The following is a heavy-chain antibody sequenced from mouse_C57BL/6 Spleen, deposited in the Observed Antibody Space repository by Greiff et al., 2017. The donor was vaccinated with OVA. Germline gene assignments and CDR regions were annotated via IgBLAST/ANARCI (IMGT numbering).Heavy chain of an antibody. CDR3: ARSDGYYAMDY. Sequence: VQLQQSGAELVRPGTSVKVSCKASGYAFTNYLIEWVKQRPGQGLEWIGVINPGSGGTNYNEKFKGKATLTADKSSSTAYMQLSSLTSEDSAVYFCARSDGYYAMDYWGQGTSVTVSS. V-gene: IGHV1-54*01. J-gene: IGHJ4*01. D-gene: IGHD2-3*01. CDR1: GYAFTNYL. CDR2: INPGSGGT.